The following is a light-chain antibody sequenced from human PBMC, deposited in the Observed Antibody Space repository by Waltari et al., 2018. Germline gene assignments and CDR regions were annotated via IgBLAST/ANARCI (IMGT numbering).Light chain of an antibody. V-gene: IGKV4-1*01. CDR3: QQYYSTPQT. CDR1: QSVLYNLNNKNY. J-gene: IGKJ1*01. CDR2: WAS. Sequence: LMTQSPDSLAVSLGERATINCKSSQSVLYNLNNKNYLVWYQQKPGQPPKLLIYWASIRESGVPDRFSGSGSGTDFTLTISSLQAEDVGVYYCQQYYSTPQTFGQGTKVEIK.